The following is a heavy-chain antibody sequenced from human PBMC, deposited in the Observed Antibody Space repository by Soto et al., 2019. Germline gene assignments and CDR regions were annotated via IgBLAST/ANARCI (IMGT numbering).Heavy chain of an antibody. V-gene: IGHV3-33*01. D-gene: IGHD3-10*01. J-gene: IGHJ6*02. CDR1: GFTFSSYG. Sequence: PGGSLRLSCAASGFTFSSYGMHWVRQAPGKGLEWVAVIWYDGSNKYYADSVKGRFTISRDNSKNTLYLQMNSLRAEDTAVYYCARDMWFEHYYDGRDVWGQGTTVTVSS. CDR2: IWYDGSNK. CDR3: ARDMWFEHYYDGRDV.